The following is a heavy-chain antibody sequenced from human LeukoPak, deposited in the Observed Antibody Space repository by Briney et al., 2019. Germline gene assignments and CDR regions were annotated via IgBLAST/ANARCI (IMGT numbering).Heavy chain of an antibody. D-gene: IGHD2-21*02. J-gene: IGHJ4*02. CDR1: GFTFSSYA. Sequence: GGSLRLSCAASGFTFSSYAMSWVRQAPGKGLEWVSAISGSGGSTYYADSVKGRFTISRDNSKNTLYLQMNSLRAEDTAVYYYAKELGLAYCGGDCYRAGDYWGQGTLVTVSS. CDR2: ISGSGGST. CDR3: AKELGLAYCGGDCYRAGDY. V-gene: IGHV3-23*01.